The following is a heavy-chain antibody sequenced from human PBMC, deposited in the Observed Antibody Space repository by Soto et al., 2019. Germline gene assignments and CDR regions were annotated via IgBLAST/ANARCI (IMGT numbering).Heavy chain of an antibody. Sequence: QVQLVQSGAEVKKPGSSVKVSCKASGGTFSSYAISWVRQAPGQGLEWMGGIIPIFGTANYAQKFQGRVTITADESTSTAYMELSSLRSEDTAVYYCARGGRGSGWDYYYYGMDAWGQGTTVTVSS. D-gene: IGHD6-19*01. CDR3: ARGGRGSGWDYYYYGMDA. CDR2: IIPIFGTA. V-gene: IGHV1-69*01. CDR1: GGTFSSYA. J-gene: IGHJ6*02.